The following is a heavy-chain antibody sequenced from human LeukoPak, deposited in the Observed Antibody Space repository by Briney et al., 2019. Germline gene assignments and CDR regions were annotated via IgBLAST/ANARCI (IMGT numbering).Heavy chain of an antibody. CDR2: IIPIFGTA. Sequence: SVKVSCKASGGTFSSYAISWVRQAPGQGLEWMGGIIPIFGTANYAQKFQGRVTITADKSTSTAYMKLSSLRSEDTAVYYCARDVMVRGHNWFDPWGQGTLVTVSS. CDR1: GGTFSSYA. V-gene: IGHV1-69*06. D-gene: IGHD3-10*01. CDR3: ARDVMVRGHNWFDP. J-gene: IGHJ5*02.